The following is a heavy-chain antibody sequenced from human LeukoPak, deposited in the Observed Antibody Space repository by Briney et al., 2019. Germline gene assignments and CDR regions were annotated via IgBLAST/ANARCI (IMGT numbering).Heavy chain of an antibody. CDR1: GGSISSSSYY. J-gene: IGHJ4*02. V-gene: IGHV4-39*01. CDR2: IYYSGST. Sequence: PSETLSLTCTVSGGSISSSSYYWGWIRQPPGKGLEWIGSIYYSGSTYYNPSLKSRVTISVDTSKNQFSLKLSSVTATDTAVYYCARHVEWLFVHFDYWGQGTLVTVSS. D-gene: IGHD3-3*01. CDR3: ARHVEWLFVHFDY.